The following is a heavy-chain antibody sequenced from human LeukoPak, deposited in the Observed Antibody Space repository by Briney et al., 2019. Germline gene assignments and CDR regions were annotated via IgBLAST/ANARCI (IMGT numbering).Heavy chain of an antibody. CDR1: GFTFSSYA. CDR3: AKSGRGYSYGRWFDP. J-gene: IGHJ5*02. V-gene: IGHV3-23*01. D-gene: IGHD5-18*01. Sequence: GGSLRLSCAASGFTFSSYAMSWVRQAPGKGLEWVSAIGGSGGSTYYADSVKGRFTISRDNSKNTLYLQMNSLRAEDTAVYYCAKSGRGYSYGRWFDPWGQGTLVTVSS. CDR2: IGGSGGST.